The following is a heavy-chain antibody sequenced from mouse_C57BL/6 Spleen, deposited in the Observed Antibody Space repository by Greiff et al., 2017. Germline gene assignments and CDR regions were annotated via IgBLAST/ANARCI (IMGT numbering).Heavy chain of an antibody. Sequence: EVQLQQSGPELVKPGASVKISCKASGYSFTDYNMHWVKQSNGKSLEWIGVINPNYGTTSYNQKFKGKATLTVDQSSSTAYMQLNSLTSEDSAVYDGARSGGINAGVAKGAMDYWGQGTSVTVSS. J-gene: IGHJ4*01. V-gene: IGHV1-39*01. CDR1: GYSFTDYN. CDR2: INPNYGTT. D-gene: IGHD1-1*01. CDR3: ARSGGINAGVAKGAMDY.